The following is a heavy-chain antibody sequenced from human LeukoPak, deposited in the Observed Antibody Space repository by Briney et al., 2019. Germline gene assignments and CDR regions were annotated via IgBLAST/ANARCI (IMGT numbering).Heavy chain of an antibody. J-gene: IGHJ4*02. V-gene: IGHV4-59*01. Sequence: SETLSLTCTVSGGSISSYYWSWIRQPPGKGLEWIGYIYYSGSTNYNPSLKSRVTISVDTSKNQFSLKLSSVTAADTAVYYCARVHYDYVWGSYRYNPNPYFDYWGQGTLVTVSS. D-gene: IGHD3-16*02. CDR2: IYYSGST. CDR1: GGSISSYY. CDR3: ARVHYDYVWGSYRYNPNPYFDY.